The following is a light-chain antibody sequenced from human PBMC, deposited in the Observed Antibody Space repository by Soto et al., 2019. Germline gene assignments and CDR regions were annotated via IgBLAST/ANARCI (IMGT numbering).Light chain of an antibody. CDR3: SSYAGSNEDV. CDR1: TSDVGAYNY. Sequence: QSALTQPPSASGSPGQSVTISCTGTTSDVGAYNYVSWYQQHPGKAPKLIIVEVSKRPSGVPDRFSGSKSGNTASLTVSGLQAEDEADYYCSSYAGSNEDVFGTGTKLTVL. J-gene: IGLJ1*01. V-gene: IGLV2-8*01. CDR2: EVS.